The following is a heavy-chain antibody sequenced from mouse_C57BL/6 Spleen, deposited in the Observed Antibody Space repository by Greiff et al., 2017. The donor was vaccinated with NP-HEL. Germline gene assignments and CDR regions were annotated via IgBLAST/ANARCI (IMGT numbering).Heavy chain of an antibody. CDR1: GYTFTSYW. CDR3: ARSEDSYYPSMDY. CDR2: IDPSDSYT. V-gene: IGHV1-69*01. J-gene: IGHJ4*01. D-gene: IGHD2-12*01. Sequence: VQLQQPGAELVMPGASVKLSCKASGYTFTSYWMHWVKQRPGQGLEWIGEIDPSDSYTNYNQKFKGKSTLTVDKSSSTAYMQLSSLTSEDSAVYYCARSEDSYYPSMDYWGQGTSVTVSS.